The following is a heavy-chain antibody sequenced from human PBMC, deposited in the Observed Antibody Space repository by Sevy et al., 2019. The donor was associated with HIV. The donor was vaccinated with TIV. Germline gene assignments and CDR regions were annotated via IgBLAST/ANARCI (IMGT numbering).Heavy chain of an antibody. J-gene: IGHJ4*02. CDR3: ARGPSLIVAGAAGYLDY. V-gene: IGHV3-33*01. CDR1: GFTFSSFG. CDR2: MWYDGNNK. Sequence: GGSLRLSCTASGFTFSSFGIHWVRRAPGKGLEWVALMWYDGNNKYYADSVKGRFTISRDSSKNTLYLQMNNLRAEDTAVDYCARGPSLIVAGAAGYLDYWGQGTLVTVSS. D-gene: IGHD2-21*01.